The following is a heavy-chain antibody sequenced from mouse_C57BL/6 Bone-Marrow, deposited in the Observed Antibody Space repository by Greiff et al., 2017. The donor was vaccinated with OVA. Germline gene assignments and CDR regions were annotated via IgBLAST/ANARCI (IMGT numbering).Heavy chain of an antibody. V-gene: IGHV5-2*01. Sequence: EVKLVESGGGLVQPGESLKLSCESNEYEFPSHDMSWVRKTPEKRLELVAAINSDGGSTYYPDTMERRFIISRDTTKKTLYLQMSSLRSEDTALYYCAILWGGYYYAMDYWGQGTSVTVSS. CDR3: AILWGGYYYAMDY. J-gene: IGHJ4*01. CDR1: EYEFPSHD. D-gene: IGHD4-1*01. CDR2: INSDGGST.